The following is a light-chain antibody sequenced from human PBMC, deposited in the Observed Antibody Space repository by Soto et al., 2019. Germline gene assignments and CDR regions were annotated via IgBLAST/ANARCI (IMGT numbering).Light chain of an antibody. J-gene: IGKJ1*01. CDR1: QSISSW. Sequence: DIQMTHSASTLSASVGDRVTITCRASQSISSWLAWYQQKPGKAPKLLIYDASSLESGVPSRFSGSGSGTEFTLTISSLQPDDFATYYCQQYNSYSGTFGQGTKVDIK. V-gene: IGKV1-5*01. CDR2: DAS. CDR3: QQYNSYSGT.